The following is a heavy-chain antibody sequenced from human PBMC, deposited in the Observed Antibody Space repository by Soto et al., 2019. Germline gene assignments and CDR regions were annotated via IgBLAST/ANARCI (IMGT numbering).Heavy chain of an antibody. Sequence: ASVKVSCKASGYTFVAYSMHWVRQAPGQGLEWMGIINPSAGRATYAQKFQGRLTMTRDTSTSTVYMELSGLRSDDTAVYYCARDYNFGVILYGMDVWGQGTTVTVSS. V-gene: IGHV1-46*01. J-gene: IGHJ6*02. D-gene: IGHD3-3*01. CDR3: ARDYNFGVILYGMDV. CDR1: GYTFVAYS. CDR2: INPSAGRA.